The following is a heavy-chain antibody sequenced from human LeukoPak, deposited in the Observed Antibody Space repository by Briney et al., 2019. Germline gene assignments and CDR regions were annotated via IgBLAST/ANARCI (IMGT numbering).Heavy chain of an antibody. CDR3: ARDRYSISSLYDF. V-gene: IGHV1-46*01. Sequence: ASVKVSCKASGGTFSSYAISWVRQAPGQGLEWMGIINPSGGSTTYAQKFQGRVTITRDTPTSTVYMVLSSLRSEDTAVYYCARDRYSISSLYDFWGQGTLVTVSS. CDR1: GGTFSSYA. J-gene: IGHJ4*02. D-gene: IGHD6-6*01. CDR2: INPSGGST.